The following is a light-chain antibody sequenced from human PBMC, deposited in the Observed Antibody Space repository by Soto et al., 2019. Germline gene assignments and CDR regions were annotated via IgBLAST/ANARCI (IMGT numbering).Light chain of an antibody. J-gene: IGKJ4*01. CDR2: AAS. V-gene: IGKV1-39*01. CDR1: QSISSY. CDR3: QQSSSTLA. Sequence: DIQMTQSPSSLSASVGDRVTITCRASQSISSYLNWYQQKPGKAPKLLIYAASSLQSGVPSRFSGSGSGTDFTLTISSLQPEEFATYYRQQSSSTLAFGGGTKVHI.